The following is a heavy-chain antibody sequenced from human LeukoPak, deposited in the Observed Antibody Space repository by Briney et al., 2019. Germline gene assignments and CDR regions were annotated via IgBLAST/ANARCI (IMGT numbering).Heavy chain of an antibody. J-gene: IGHJ5*02. CDR2: ISGSGGST. D-gene: IGHD4-17*01. CDR3: AKGVGDYVGDWFDP. V-gene: IGHV3-23*01. CDR1: GLTVSSNC. Sequence: GGSLRLSCAASGLTVSSNCMSWVRQAPGKGLEWVSAISGSGGSTYYADSVKGRFTISRDNSKNTLYLQMNSLRAEDTAVYYCAKGVGDYVGDWFDPWGQGTLVTVSS.